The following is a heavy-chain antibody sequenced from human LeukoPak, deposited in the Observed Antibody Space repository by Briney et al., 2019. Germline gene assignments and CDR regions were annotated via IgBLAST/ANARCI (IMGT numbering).Heavy chain of an antibody. CDR3: ARDLAGSSPIHYYYYGMDV. D-gene: IGHD6-13*01. CDR2: ISSSSSTI. Sequence: HSGGSLRLSCAASGFTFSSYSMNWVSQAPGKGLEWVSSISSSSSTIYYADSVKGRFTISRDNAKNSLYLQMNSLRDEDTAVYYCARDLAGSSPIHYYYYGMDVWGQGTTVTVSS. CDR1: GFTFSSYS. V-gene: IGHV3-48*02. J-gene: IGHJ6*02.